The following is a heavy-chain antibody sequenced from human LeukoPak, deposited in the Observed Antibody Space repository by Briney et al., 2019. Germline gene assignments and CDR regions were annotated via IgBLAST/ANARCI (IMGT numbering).Heavy chain of an antibody. CDR3: ARDRLRYCSGGSCLHTDY. J-gene: IGHJ4*02. D-gene: IGHD2-15*01. V-gene: IGHV3-30*04. Sequence: GRSLRPSCAASGFTFSSYAMHWVRQAPGKGLEWVAVISYDGSNKYYADSVKGRFTISRDNSKNTLYLQMNSLRAEDTAVYYCARDRLRYCSGGSCLHTDYWGQGTLVTVSS. CDR2: ISYDGSNK. CDR1: GFTFSSYA.